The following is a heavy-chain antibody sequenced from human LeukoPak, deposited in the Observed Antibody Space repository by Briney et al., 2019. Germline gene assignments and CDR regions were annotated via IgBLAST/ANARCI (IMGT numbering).Heavy chain of an antibody. CDR1: GFTFSTYA. V-gene: IGHV3-23*01. CDR2: VRGSGSDT. J-gene: IGHJ1*01. D-gene: IGHD3-22*01. CDR3: ARGGIGYYDSSGYDEYFQH. Sequence: GGSLRLSCAASGFTFSTYAMSWVRQAPGKGLEWVSAVRGSGSDTYYADSVKGRFTISRDNSKNTLHLQMNSLRAEDTALYYCARGGIGYYDSSGYDEYFQHWGQGTLVTVSS.